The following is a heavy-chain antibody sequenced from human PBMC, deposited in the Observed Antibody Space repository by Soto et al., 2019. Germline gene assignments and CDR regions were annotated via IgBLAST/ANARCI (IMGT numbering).Heavy chain of an antibody. CDR3: AYARTRLNAFDI. J-gene: IGHJ3*02. CDR1: GGSISSSSYY. V-gene: IGHV4-39*01. CDR2: IYYSGST. D-gene: IGHD3-16*01. Sequence: SETLSLTCTVSGGSISSSSYYWGWIRQPPGKGLEWIGSIYYSGSTYYNPSLKSRVTISVDTSKNQFSLKLSSVTAADTAVYYCAYARTRLNAFDIWGQGTMVTVSS.